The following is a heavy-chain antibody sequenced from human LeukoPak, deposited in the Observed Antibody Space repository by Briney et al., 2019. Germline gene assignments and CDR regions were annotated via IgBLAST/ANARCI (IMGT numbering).Heavy chain of an antibody. Sequence: NPSETLSLTCTVSGGSISSGDYYWSWIRQHPGKGLEWIGYIYYSESSYYNPSLKSRVTISVDTSKNQFSLKLSSVTAADTAVYYCARFYDSSGPARNSFDYWGQGTLVTVSS. CDR3: ARFYDSSGPARNSFDY. J-gene: IGHJ4*02. V-gene: IGHV4-31*03. CDR1: GGSISSGDYY. CDR2: IYYSESS. D-gene: IGHD3-22*01.